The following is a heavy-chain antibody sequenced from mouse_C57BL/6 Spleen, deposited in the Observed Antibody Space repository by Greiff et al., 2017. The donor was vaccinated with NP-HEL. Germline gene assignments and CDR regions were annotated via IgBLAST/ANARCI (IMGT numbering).Heavy chain of an antibody. Sequence: QVQLQQSGAELVRPGASVTLSCKASGYTFTDYEMHWVKQTPVHGLEWIGAIDPETGGTAYNQKFKGKAILTADKSSSTAYMELRSLTSEDSAVYYCTRSDYGNYLYFDYWGQGTTLTVSS. J-gene: IGHJ2*01. CDR2: IDPETGGT. D-gene: IGHD2-1*01. V-gene: IGHV1-15*01. CDR3: TRSDYGNYLYFDY. CDR1: GYTFTDYE.